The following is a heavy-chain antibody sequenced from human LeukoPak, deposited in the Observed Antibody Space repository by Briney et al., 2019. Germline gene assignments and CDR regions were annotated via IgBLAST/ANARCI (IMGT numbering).Heavy chain of an antibody. CDR1: GVPFSHYY. Sequence: SETLSLTCAVYGVPFSHYYWTWIRQPPGKGLEWLGEINESGSNNYDPSLKSRVTISVDTSKTHFSLNLPSVTAADTAVYYCASRIGRYLYYFGMDVWGQGTTVTVSS. CDR3: ASRIGRYLYYFGMDV. D-gene: IGHD1-26*01. CDR2: INESGSN. V-gene: IGHV4-34*01. J-gene: IGHJ6*02.